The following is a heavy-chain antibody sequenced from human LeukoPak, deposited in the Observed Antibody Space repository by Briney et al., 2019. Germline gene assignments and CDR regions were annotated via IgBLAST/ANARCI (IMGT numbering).Heavy chain of an antibody. V-gene: IGHV3-53*01. J-gene: IGHJ4*02. CDR3: ARGGDSSGYYFDS. D-gene: IGHD3-22*01. Sequence: HAGGSLRLSCAASGFTVSGNYMSWVRQAPGKGLEWVSIIYRGGSTYYADSVKGRFTISRDNSKNTLYLQTNSLRAEDTAFYYCARGGDSSGYYFDSWGQGTLVTVSS. CDR1: GFTVSGNY. CDR2: IYRGGST.